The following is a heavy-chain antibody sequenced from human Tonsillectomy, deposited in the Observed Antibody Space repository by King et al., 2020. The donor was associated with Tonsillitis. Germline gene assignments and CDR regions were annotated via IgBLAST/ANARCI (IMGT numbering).Heavy chain of an antibody. CDR2: ISYDGSNK. CDR1: GFTFSSYA. Sequence: VQLVESGGGVVQPGRSLRLSCAASGFTFSSYAMHWVRQAPGKGLEWVAVISYDGSNKYYADSVKGRFTISRDNSKNTLYLQMNSLRAEDTAVYYCARGLIRVAGTNLLWYWGQGTLVTVS. CDR3: ARGLIRVAGTNLLWY. V-gene: IGHV3-30*04. J-gene: IGHJ4*02. D-gene: IGHD6-19*01.